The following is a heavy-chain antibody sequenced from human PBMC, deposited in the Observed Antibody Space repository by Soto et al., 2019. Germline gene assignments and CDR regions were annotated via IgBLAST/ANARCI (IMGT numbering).Heavy chain of an antibody. Sequence: QVQLQQSGPGLVKPSQTLSLTCAISGDSVSNIDAVWNWIRQSPSRGLEWRGRTYYRSKWHNEYALFVKPRMTTNPNTSRNQFSLQLRSVTPEDTAVDYCERLVGNSWLDYWGQGTLVTVSS. CDR1: GDSVSNIDAV. V-gene: IGHV6-1*01. D-gene: IGHD6-13*01. J-gene: IGHJ4*02. CDR3: ERLVGNSWLDY. CDR2: TYYRSKWHN.